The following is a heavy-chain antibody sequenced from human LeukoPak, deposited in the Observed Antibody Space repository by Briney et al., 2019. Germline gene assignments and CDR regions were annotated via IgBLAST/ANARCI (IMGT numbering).Heavy chain of an antibody. D-gene: IGHD4-23*01. CDR3: ARTTVVTPSAFDI. Sequence: SETPSLTCAVYGGSFSGYYWSWIRQPPGKGLEWIGEINHSGSTNYNPSLKSRATISVDTSKNQLSLKLSSVTAADTAVYYCARTTVVTPSAFDIWGQGTLVTVSS. CDR2: INHSGST. V-gene: IGHV4-34*01. CDR1: GGSFSGYY. J-gene: IGHJ3*02.